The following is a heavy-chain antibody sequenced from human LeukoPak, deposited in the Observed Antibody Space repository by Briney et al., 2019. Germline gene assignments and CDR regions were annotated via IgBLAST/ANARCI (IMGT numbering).Heavy chain of an antibody. D-gene: IGHD5-12*01. J-gene: IGHJ5*02. CDR2: INPNSGGT. Sequence: ASVKVSCKASGYTFTGYYMHWVRQAPGQGLEWMGWINPNSGGTNYAQKFQGRVTMTRDTSISTAYMELSRLRSDDTAVYYCARDKGYASNNWFDPWGQGTLVTVSS. CDR1: GYTFTGYY. V-gene: IGHV1-2*02. CDR3: ARDKGYASNNWFDP.